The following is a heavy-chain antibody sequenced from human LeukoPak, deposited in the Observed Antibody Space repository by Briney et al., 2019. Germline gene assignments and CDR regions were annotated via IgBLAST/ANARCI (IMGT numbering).Heavy chain of an antibody. CDR2: IYHSGST. CDR3: ARVGVEGLLWFGELLEGHWFDP. CDR1: GYSISSGYY. J-gene: IGHJ5*02. V-gene: IGHV4-38-2*02. D-gene: IGHD3-10*01. Sequence: SETLSLTCTVSGYSISSGYYWGWIRQPPGKGLEWIGSIYHSGSTYYNPSLKSRVTISVDTSKNQFSLKLSSVTAADAAVYYCARVGVEGLLWFGELLEGHWFDPWGQGTLVTVSS.